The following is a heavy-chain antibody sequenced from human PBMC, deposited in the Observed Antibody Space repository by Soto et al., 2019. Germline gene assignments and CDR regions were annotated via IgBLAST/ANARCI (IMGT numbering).Heavy chain of an antibody. J-gene: IGHJ3*02. CDR1: GFTFSIYG. V-gene: IGHV3-33*01. CDR3: ARGRVAAAYAFDI. D-gene: IGHD2-2*01. CDR2: IWYDGSNK. Sequence: PGGSLRLSCAASGFTFSIYGMHWVRQAPGKGLEWVAVIWYDGSNKYYADSVKGRFTISRDNSKNTLYLQMNSLRAEDTAVYYCARGRVAAAYAFDIWGQGTMVTVSS.